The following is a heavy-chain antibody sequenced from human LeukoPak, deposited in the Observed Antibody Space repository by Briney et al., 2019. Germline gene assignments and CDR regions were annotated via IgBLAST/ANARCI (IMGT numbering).Heavy chain of an antibody. D-gene: IGHD6-6*01. Sequence: ASVKVSCKASGHTFTSYGISWVRQAPGQGLEWMGWINTNTGNPTYAQGFTGRFVFSLDTSVSTAYLQISSLKAEDTAVYYCARGVRSYYYYGMDVWGQGTTVTVSS. J-gene: IGHJ6*02. CDR3: ARGVRSYYYYGMDV. V-gene: IGHV7-4-1*02. CDR1: GHTFTSYG. CDR2: INTNTGNP.